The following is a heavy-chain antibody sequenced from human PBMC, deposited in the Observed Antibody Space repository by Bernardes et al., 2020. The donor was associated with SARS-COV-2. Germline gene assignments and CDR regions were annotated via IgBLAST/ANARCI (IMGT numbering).Heavy chain of an antibody. V-gene: IGHV4-4*07. CDR2: IYTSGST. CDR1: GGSISSYY. J-gene: IGHJ6*03. D-gene: IGHD2-2*02. CDR3: ARSLSHCSSTSCYKSYYYYYMDV. Sequence: SETLSLTCTVSGGSISSYYWSWIRQPAGKGLEWIGRIYTSGSTNYNPSLKSRVTMSVDTSKNQFSLKLSSVTAADTAVYYCARSLSHCSSTSCYKSYYYYYMDVWGKGTTVTVSS.